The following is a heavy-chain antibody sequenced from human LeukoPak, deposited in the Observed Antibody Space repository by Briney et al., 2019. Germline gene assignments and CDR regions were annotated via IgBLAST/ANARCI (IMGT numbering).Heavy chain of an antibody. V-gene: IGHV4-4*07. Sequence: SETLSLTCTVSGGSISSYYWSWIRQPAGKGLEWIGRIYTSGSTNYNPSLKSRVTMSVDTSKSQFSLKLSSVTAADTAVYYCARGRYCSSTSCYALDYYYYYYMDVWGKGTTVTISS. CDR1: GGSISSYY. CDR3: ARGRYCSSTSCYALDYYYYYYMDV. D-gene: IGHD2-2*01. CDR2: IYTSGST. J-gene: IGHJ6*03.